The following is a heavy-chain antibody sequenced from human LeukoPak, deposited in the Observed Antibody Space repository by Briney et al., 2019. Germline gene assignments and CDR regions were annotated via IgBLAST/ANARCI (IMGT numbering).Heavy chain of an antibody. D-gene: IGHD6-13*01. J-gene: IGHJ6*03. CDR1: GFTFDDYG. Sequence: GGSLRLSCAASGFTFDDYGMSWVRQAPGKGLEWVSGTNWNGASTGYADSVKGRFTISRDNAKNSLYLQMNSLRVEDTALYYCVRRRRDTSMAAAGPTSYYYYMDVWGKGTTVTVSS. V-gene: IGHV3-20*04. CDR2: TNWNGAST. CDR3: VRRRRDTSMAAAGPTSYYYYMDV.